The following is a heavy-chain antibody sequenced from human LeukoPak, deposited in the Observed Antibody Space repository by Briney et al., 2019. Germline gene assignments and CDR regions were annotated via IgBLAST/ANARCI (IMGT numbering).Heavy chain of an antibody. V-gene: IGHV4-34*01. CDR2: INHSGGT. Sequence: TSETLSLTCAVYGGSFSGYYWSWIRQPPGKGLEWIGEINHSGGTNYNPSLKSRVTISVDTSKNQFSLKLSSVTAADTAVYYCARDQTGDYWGQGTLVTVSS. J-gene: IGHJ4*02. CDR3: ARDQTGDY. CDR1: GGSFSGYY.